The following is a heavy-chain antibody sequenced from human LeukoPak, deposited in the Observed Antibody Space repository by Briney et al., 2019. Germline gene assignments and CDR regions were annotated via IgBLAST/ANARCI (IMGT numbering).Heavy chain of an antibody. Sequence: SETLSLTCAVYGGSFSGYYWSWIRQPPGKGLEWIGEINHSGSTNYNPSLKSRVTISVDTSKNQFSLKLSSVTAADTAVYYCARESLRQQWLVRREEYYYMDVWGKGTTVTISS. V-gene: IGHV4-34*01. J-gene: IGHJ6*03. CDR3: ARESLRQQWLVRREEYYYMDV. CDR2: INHSGST. D-gene: IGHD6-19*01. CDR1: GGSFSGYY.